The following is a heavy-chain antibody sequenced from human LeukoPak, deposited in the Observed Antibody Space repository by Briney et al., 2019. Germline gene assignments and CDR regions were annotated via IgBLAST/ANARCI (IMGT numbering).Heavy chain of an antibody. CDR3: ARSFSSGYFVAYGYYFDY. J-gene: IGHJ4*02. V-gene: IGHV4-30-4*01. CDR1: GGSINSGDYY. D-gene: IGHD3-22*01. CDR2: INHSGST. Sequence: SQTLSLTCTVSGGSINSGDYYWSWIRQPPGKGLEWIGGINHSGSTNYNPSLKSRVTISVDTSKNQFSLKLSSVTAADTAVYYCARSFSSGYFVAYGYYFDYWGQGTLVTVSS.